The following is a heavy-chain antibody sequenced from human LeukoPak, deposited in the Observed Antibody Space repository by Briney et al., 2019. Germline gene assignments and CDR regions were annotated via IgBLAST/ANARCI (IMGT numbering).Heavy chain of an antibody. CDR1: GLTFSSYA. V-gene: IGHV3-23*01. Sequence: PGGSLRLSCAASGLTFSSYAVSWVRQAPGKGLEWVSAISGSGDNAFYADSVKGRFTISRDNSKNTLYLQMNSLRAEDTAVYYCAISYDDSLSGGFDYWGQGTLVTVSS. CDR2: ISGSGDNA. J-gene: IGHJ4*02. CDR3: AISYDDSLSGGFDY. D-gene: IGHD3-22*01.